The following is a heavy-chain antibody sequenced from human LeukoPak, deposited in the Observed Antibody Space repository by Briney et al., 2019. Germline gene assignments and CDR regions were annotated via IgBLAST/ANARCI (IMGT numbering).Heavy chain of an antibody. CDR1: GGSFSGYY. CDR2: INHSGST. CDR3: ARGRGYCSSTSCYEDY. D-gene: IGHD2-2*01. Sequence: SETLSLTCAVYGGSFSGYYWSWIRQPPGKRLEWIGEINHSGSTNYNPSLKSRVTISVDTSKNQFSLKLSSVTAADTAVYYCARGRGYCSSTSCYEDYWGQGTLVTVSS. J-gene: IGHJ4*02. V-gene: IGHV4-34*01.